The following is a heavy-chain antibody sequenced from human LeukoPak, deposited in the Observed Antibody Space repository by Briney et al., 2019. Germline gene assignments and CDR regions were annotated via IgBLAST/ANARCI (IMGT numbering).Heavy chain of an antibody. CDR3: ARGVRDSSGYYYYRIDY. CDR1: GYTFTSYG. Sequence: ASVKVSCKASGYTFTSYGISWVRQAPGQGLEWMGWISAYNGDTNYAQKLQGRVTMTTDTSASTAYMELRSLRSDDTAVYYCARGVRDSSGYYYYRIDYWGQGTLVTVSS. CDR2: ISAYNGDT. D-gene: IGHD3-22*01. J-gene: IGHJ4*02. V-gene: IGHV1-18*01.